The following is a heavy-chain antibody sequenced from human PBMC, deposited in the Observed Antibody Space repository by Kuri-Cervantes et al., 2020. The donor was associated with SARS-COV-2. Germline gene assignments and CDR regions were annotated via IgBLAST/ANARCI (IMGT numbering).Heavy chain of an antibody. CDR3: ARHGTGSGSYYQFNY. CDR2: IYPTDSDT. Sequence: GESLKISCKGSGNSFTSYWIGWVRQMPGKGLEWMGIIYPTDSDTRYSPSFQGQVTISADKSISTAYLQWSSLKASDTAMYYCARHGTGSGSYYQFNYWGQGTLVTVSS. J-gene: IGHJ4*02. D-gene: IGHD3-10*01. CDR1: GNSFTSYW. V-gene: IGHV5-51*01.